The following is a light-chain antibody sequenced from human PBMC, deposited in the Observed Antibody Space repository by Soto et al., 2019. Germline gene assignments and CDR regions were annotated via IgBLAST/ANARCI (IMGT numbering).Light chain of an antibody. J-gene: IGKJ1*01. CDR1: HGISNY. CDR3: HKYNSAPQT. CDR2: AAS. V-gene: IGKV1-27*01. Sequence: DIQMTQSPSSLSASVVDRVTITCRASHGISNYLAWYQHKPGKVPKLLIYAASTLQSGVPSRFSGSGSGTDFTLTISSLQPEDVATYYCHKYNSAPQTFGQGTKVEIK.